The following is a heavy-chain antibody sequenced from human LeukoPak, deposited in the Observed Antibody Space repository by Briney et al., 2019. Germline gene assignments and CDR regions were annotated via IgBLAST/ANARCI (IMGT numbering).Heavy chain of an antibody. V-gene: IGHV1-2*02. CDR1: GYTFTCYY. J-gene: IGHJ5*02. CDR3: ARETAHYYDSSGYENWFDP. D-gene: IGHD3-22*01. Sequence: SVKVSCKASGYTFTCYYMHWVRQAPGQGLEWXXXXXXXXGGTNYAQKFQGRVTMTRDTSISTAYMELSRLRSDDTAVYYCARETAHYYDSSGYENWFDPWGQGTLVTVSS. CDR2: XXXXXGGT.